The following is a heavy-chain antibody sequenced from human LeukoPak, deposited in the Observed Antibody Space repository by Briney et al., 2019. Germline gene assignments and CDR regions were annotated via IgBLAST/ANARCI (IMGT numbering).Heavy chain of an antibody. V-gene: IGHV4-34*01. CDR1: GGSFRVYY. Sequence: SETLSLTCAVYGGSFRVYYWSWIRQPPAKGREGSCEINHSGSTKCNASLKSRDNISVDTSKNQFSLKLSSVTAADTAVYYCARLRYFDWLFRYYYGMDVWGQGTTVTVSS. CDR3: ARLRYFDWLFRYYYGMDV. D-gene: IGHD3-9*01. CDR2: INHSGST. J-gene: IGHJ6*02.